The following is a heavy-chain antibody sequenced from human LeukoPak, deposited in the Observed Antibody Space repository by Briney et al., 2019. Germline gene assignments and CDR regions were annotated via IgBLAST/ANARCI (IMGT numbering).Heavy chain of an antibody. CDR3: ARDEPLWFGDRDGAFDI. Sequence: GGSLRLSCAASGFTFSSYSMNWVRQAPGKGLEWVSSISSSSSYIYYADSVKGRFTISRDNAKNSLYPQMNSLRAEDTAVYYCARDEPLWFGDRDGAFDIWGQGTMVTVSS. CDR1: GFTFSSYS. D-gene: IGHD3-10*01. J-gene: IGHJ3*02. V-gene: IGHV3-21*01. CDR2: ISSSSSYI.